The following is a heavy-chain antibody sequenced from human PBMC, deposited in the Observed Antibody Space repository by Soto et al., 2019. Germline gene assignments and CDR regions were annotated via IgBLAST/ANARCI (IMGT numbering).Heavy chain of an antibody. CDR1: GGSISSYY. D-gene: IGHD3-10*01. J-gene: IGHJ4*02. V-gene: IGHV4-59*08. CDR2: IYNSGST. Sequence: QVQLQESGPGLVKPSETLSLTCTVSGGSISSYYWTWIRQPPGKGLEWIGFIYNSGSTHYNPSLRGRVTISVNTSKNQFSLKLRSVPAADTAVYYCASMGYHYGSGSYPLDYWGQGTLVTVSS. CDR3: ASMGYHYGSGSYPLDY.